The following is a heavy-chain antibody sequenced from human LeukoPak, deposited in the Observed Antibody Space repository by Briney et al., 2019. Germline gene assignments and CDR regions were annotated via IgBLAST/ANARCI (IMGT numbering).Heavy chain of an antibody. D-gene: IGHD6-19*01. V-gene: IGHV4-4*02. CDR2: IYHTGNA. J-gene: IGHJ4*02. Sequence: PSETLSLTCAVSGGSISTNDWWSWVRQSPGKGLEWIGEIYHTGNANYNPSLKSRVTISMDKSNNQFSLNLNSVTAADTAVYYCARAISSGWFEWGQGTLVTVSS. CDR1: GGSISTNDW. CDR3: ARAISSGWFE.